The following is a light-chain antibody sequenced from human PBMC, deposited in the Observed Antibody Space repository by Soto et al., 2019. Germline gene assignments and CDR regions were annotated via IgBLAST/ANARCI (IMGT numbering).Light chain of an antibody. CDR3: QQYESTPPT. V-gene: IGKV4-1*01. J-gene: IGKJ2*01. CDR2: WAS. CDR1: QSVLYSSNNKNY. Sequence: DIVMTQSPDSLAVSLGERATINCKSSQSVLYSSNNKNYLAWYQQRPGQPPKLHIYWASTRESGVPDRFSGSGSGTDFTLNITSLQAEEVAVYYCQQYESTPPTFGRGPKLEIK.